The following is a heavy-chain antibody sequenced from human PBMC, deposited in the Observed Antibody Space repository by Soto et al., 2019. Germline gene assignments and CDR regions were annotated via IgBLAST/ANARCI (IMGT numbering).Heavy chain of an antibody. CDR2: IYYSGST. D-gene: IGHD5-12*01. V-gene: IGHV4-31*03. Sequence: TLSLTCTVSGGSISSGGYYWSWIRQHPGKGLEWIGYIYYSGSTYYNPSLKSRATISVDTSKNQFSLKLSSVTAADTAVYYCARDLGGDGYNYFDYWGQGTLVTVSS. CDR3: ARDLGGDGYNYFDY. CDR1: GGSISSGGYY. J-gene: IGHJ4*02.